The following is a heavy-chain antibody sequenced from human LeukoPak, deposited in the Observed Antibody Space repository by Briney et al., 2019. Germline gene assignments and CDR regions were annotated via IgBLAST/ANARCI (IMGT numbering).Heavy chain of an antibody. V-gene: IGHV3-7*01. CDR1: GFSFTTSW. CDR3: AKGHTSLAP. J-gene: IGHJ4*02. CDR2: IEQDGSEK. Sequence: GGSLRLSCAASGFSFTTSWMSWVRQAPGKGLEWVASIEQDGSEKYYVDSVKGRFTISRDNAKNSLFLQMNSLRAEDTAVYYCAKGHTSLAPGGQGALVTVSS. D-gene: IGHD5-18*01.